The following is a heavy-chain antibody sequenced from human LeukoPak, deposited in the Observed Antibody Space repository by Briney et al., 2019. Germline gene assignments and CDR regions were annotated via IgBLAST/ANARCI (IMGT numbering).Heavy chain of an antibody. CDR1: GGSISSYY. V-gene: IGHV4-4*07. D-gene: IGHD5-18*01. Sequence: PSETLSLTCTVSGGSISSYYWSWIRQPAGKGLEWIGRIYTSGSTNCNPSLKSRVTMSVDTSKNQFSLKLSSVTAADTAVYYCARDTAMAPDYYFDYWGQGTLVTVSS. CDR2: IYTSGST. CDR3: ARDTAMAPDYYFDY. J-gene: IGHJ4*02.